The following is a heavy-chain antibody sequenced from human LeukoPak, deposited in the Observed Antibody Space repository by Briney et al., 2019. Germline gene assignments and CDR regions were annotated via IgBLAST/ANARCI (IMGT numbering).Heavy chain of an antibody. J-gene: IGHJ4*02. CDR3: ARGGYNNGFDY. V-gene: IGHV3-21*01. CDR1: GFTFSPYD. CDR2: ISSSSTYI. D-gene: IGHD5-24*01. Sequence: GGSLRLSCAASGFTFSPYDMNWVRQAPGKGLEWISCISSSSTYIFYADSMKGRFTISRDNAKSSLYLQMNSLRAEDTAVYYCARGGYNNGFDYWGQGILVTVSS.